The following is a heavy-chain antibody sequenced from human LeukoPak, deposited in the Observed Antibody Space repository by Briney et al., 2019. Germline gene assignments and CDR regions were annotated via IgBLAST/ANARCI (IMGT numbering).Heavy chain of an antibody. CDR3: ARTQQWLVREHYYYGMDV. J-gene: IGHJ6*02. D-gene: IGHD6-19*01. Sequence: PGGSLRLSCAASGFTFSSYGMHWVRQAPGKGLEWVAVIWYGGSNKYYADSVKGRFTISRDNSKNTLYLQMNTLRAEDTAVYYCARTQQWLVREHYYYGMDVWGQGTTVTVSS. CDR1: GFTFSSYG. V-gene: IGHV3-33*01. CDR2: IWYGGSNK.